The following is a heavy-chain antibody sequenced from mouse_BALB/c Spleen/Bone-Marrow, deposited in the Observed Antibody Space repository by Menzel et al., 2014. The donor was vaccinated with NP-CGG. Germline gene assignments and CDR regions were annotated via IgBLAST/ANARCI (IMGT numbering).Heavy chain of an antibody. CDR2: IWGDGST. Sequence: QVQLKESGPGLVAPSQSLSITCTVSGFSLTGYGVNWVRRPPGKGLEWLGMIWGDGSTDYNSALKSRLSISKDNSKSQVFLKMNSLQTDDTARYYCARALYDYDDLYCAMDYWGQGTSVTVSS. CDR3: ARALYDYDDLYCAMDY. D-gene: IGHD2-4*01. V-gene: IGHV2-6-7*01. CDR1: GFSLTGYG. J-gene: IGHJ4*01.